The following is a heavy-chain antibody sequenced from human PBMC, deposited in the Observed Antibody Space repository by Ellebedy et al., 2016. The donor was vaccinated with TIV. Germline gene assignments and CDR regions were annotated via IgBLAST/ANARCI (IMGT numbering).Heavy chain of an antibody. CDR2: IYYSGRT. J-gene: IGHJ3*02. CDR3: ARDASDYGIDAFDI. CDR1: GGSFSGYY. V-gene: IGHV4-31*11. D-gene: IGHD4-17*01. Sequence: SETLSLTCAVYGGSFSGYYWSWIRHHPGKGLEWIGYIYYSGRTDYNPSLKSRVSMSIGTSKTQFSLKLTSVTAADTAVYYCARDASDYGIDAFDIWGHGTMVTVSA.